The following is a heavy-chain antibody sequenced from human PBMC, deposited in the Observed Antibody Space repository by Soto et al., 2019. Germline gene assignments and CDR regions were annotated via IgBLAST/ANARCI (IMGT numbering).Heavy chain of an antibody. CDR3: ARGRSHEWELLVQYFDY. CDR1: GGSINSDDSY. D-gene: IGHD1-26*01. V-gene: IGHV4-61*08. J-gene: IGHJ4*02. CDR2: VYYSGST. Sequence: SETLSLTCTVSGGSINSDDSYWSWLRQPPGKGLEWVAYVYYSGSTNYNPSLGSRVTISVDKSKNQFSLKMTSVTGADTAVYYCARGRSHEWELLVQYFDYWGQGTLVTVSS.